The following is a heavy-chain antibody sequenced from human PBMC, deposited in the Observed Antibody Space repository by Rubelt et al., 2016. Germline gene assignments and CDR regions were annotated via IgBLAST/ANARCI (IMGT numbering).Heavy chain of an antibody. J-gene: IGHJ2*01. CDR1: GGSFSGYY. D-gene: IGHD6-19*01. CDR2: INHSGST. V-gene: IGHV4-34*01. CDR3: ARAPPGYSSGWSYWYFDL. Sequence: QVRLQQWGAGLLKPSETLSLTCAVYGGSFSGYYWSWIRQPPGKGLEWIGEINHSGSTNYNPSLKSLFTISVDTAKNQFSLKWSSVTASDTAVYYCARAPPGYSSGWSYWYFDLWGRGTLVTVSS.